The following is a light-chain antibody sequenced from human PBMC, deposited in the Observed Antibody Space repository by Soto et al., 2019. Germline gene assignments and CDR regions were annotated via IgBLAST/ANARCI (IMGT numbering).Light chain of an antibody. Sequence: QSVLTQPPSVSGAPGQRVTIACTGNNSNIGAGYDVNWYRLFPGGAPPLLISGYYHRPYGVPDRVSGSKSGTSASLAISDLKAEDEADYYCQSYDSGLIGLMFGTGTKRPVL. J-gene: IGLJ3*02. CDR2: GYY. CDR1: NSNIGAGYD. CDR3: QSYDSGLIGLM. V-gene: IGLV1-40*01.